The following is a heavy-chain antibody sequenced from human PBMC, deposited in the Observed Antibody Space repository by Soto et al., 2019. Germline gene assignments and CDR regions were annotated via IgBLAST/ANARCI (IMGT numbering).Heavy chain of an antibody. CDR2: IDYSGNT. Sequence: SETLSLTCTVTGVSITSGSYYWGWIRQPPGMGLEWIGSIDYSGNTYYNPSLKSRLTISVDKSKNQFSLKLTSVAAADTSVYYCATSIWFGESYYGMDVWGQGTTVTVSS. D-gene: IGHD3-10*01. J-gene: IGHJ6*02. CDR3: ATSIWFGESYYGMDV. CDR1: GVSITSGSYY. V-gene: IGHV4-39*01.